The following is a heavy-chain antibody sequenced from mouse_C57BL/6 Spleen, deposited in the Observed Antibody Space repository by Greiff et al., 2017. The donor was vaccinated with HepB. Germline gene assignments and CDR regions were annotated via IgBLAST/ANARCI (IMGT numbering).Heavy chain of an antibody. CDR2: ISSGSSTI. CDR3: ARGSNYGYFDV. J-gene: IGHJ1*03. Sequence: EVNLVESGGGLVKPGGSLKLSCAASGFTFSDYGMHWVRQAPEKGLEWVAYISSGSSTIYYADTVKGRFTISRDNAKNTLFLQMTSLRSEDTAMYYCARGSNYGYFDVWGTGTTVTVSS. CDR1: GFTFSDYG. D-gene: IGHD2-5*01. V-gene: IGHV5-17*01.